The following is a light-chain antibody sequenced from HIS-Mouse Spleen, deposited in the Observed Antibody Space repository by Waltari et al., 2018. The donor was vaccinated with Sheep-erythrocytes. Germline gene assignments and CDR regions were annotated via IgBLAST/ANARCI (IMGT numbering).Light chain of an antibody. V-gene: IGKV1-33*01. CDR3: QQYDNLPLT. J-gene: IGKJ4*01. CDR1: QDISNY. CDR2: DAS. Sequence: DIHMTQSPSSLSASVGDRVTITCQASQDISNYLNWYQQKQGKAPKLLIYDASNFETGVPSRFSGSGSGTDFTFTISSLQPEDIATYYCQQYDNLPLTFGGGTKVEIK.